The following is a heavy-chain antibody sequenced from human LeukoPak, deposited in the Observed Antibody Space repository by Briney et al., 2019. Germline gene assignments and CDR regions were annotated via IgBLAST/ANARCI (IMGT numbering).Heavy chain of an antibody. CDR3: ARHHRSGYYEVDY. D-gene: IGHD6-25*01. CDR2: IYYTGST. J-gene: IGHJ4*02. CDR1: GGSISGSDYY. V-gene: IGHV4-39*01. Sequence: SETLSLTCTVSGGSISGSDYYWGWIRQPPGRGLEWIGTIYYTGSTSYNPSLKSRVTMSVDTSKNQFSLKLSSVTAADTAVYYCARHHRSGYYEVDYWVQGTLVTVSS.